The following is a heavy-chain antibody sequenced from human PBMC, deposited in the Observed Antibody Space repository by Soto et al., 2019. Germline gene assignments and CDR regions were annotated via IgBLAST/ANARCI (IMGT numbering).Heavy chain of an antibody. J-gene: IGHJ6*03. CDR3: ARDLIYAGYYYYMDV. Sequence: EVQLVESGGGLVKPGGSLRLSCAASGFTFSSYSMNWVRQAPGKGLEWVSSINYKSHIDYADSVKGRFTISRDNAKNSLYLQMISLRAEDTAVYFCARDLIYAGYYYYMDVWGIGTTVTVSS. D-gene: IGHD2-21*01. V-gene: IGHV3-21*01. CDR1: GFTFSSYS. CDR2: INYKSHI.